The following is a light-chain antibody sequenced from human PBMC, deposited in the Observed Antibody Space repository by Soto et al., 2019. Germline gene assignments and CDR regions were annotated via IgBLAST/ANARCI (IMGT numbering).Light chain of an antibody. CDR1: QSISNF. J-gene: IGKJ1*01. CDR3: QQYKSYWT. V-gene: IGKV1-39*01. Sequence: DIQMTQSQSSLSASVGDIVTITCRASQSISNFLNWYQQKPGKAPKLLIYTASSLQSGVPSRFSGSGSGTEFTLTINSLQPDDFATYYCQQYKSYWTFGQGTKVDI. CDR2: TAS.